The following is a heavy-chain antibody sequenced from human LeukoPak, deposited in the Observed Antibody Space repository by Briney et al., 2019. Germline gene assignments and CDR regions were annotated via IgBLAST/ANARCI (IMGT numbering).Heavy chain of an antibody. CDR3: ARDAHSSNWDPSFDY. J-gene: IGHJ4*02. CDR2: INTNTGNP. CDR1: GYTFTSYP. Sequence: ASVKVSCKTSGYTFTSYPMNWVRQAPGQGLEWMGWINTNTGNPTYAQGFTGRCVFSLYTSVSTASLHISSLKADDTAVYYCARDAHSSNWDPSFDYWGQGTLVPVSS. D-gene: IGHD6-13*01. V-gene: IGHV7-4-1*02.